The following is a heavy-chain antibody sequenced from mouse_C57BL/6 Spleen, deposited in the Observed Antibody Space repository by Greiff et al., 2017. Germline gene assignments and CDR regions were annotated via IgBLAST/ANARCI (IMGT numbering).Heavy chain of an antibody. D-gene: IGHD1-1*01. CDR1: GYTFTSYG. J-gene: IGHJ1*03. V-gene: IGHV1-81*01. Sequence: QVQLQQSGAELARPGASVKLSCKASGYTFTSYGIRWVKQRTGQGLEWIGEIYPRSGNTYYNEKFKGKATLTADKSSSTAYMELRSLTSEDSAVYVCARRTTVVATEYFDVWGTGTTVTVSS. CDR3: ARRTTVVATEYFDV. CDR2: IYPRSGNT.